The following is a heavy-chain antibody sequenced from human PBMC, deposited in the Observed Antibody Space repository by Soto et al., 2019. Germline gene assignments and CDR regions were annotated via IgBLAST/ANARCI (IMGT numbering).Heavy chain of an antibody. J-gene: IGHJ6*02. CDR3: ARPSQSIAARRLSPYGMDV. V-gene: IGHV1-69*13. Sequence: VTFSCTXYGGAFLSCSLSWVREAPGHGLAWMGGIIPIFGTANYAQKFQGRVTITADESTSTAYMELSSLRSEDTAVYYCARPSQSIAARRLSPYGMDVWGQGTTVTVSS. CDR2: IIPIFGTA. CDR1: GGAFLSCS. D-gene: IGHD6-6*01.